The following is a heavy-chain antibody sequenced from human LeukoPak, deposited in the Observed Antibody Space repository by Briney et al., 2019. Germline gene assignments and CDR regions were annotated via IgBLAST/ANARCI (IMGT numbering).Heavy chain of an antibody. J-gene: IGHJ4*02. D-gene: IGHD3-16*01. V-gene: IGHV4-30-2*01. CDR3: ARARVGIGGFDY. CDR2: IYHSGST. CDR1: GGSISSGGYS. Sequence: SETLSLTCAVSGGSISSGGYSWSWIRQPPGKGLEWIGYIYHSGSTYYNPSLKSRVTISVNRSKNQFSLKLSSVTAADTAVYYCARARVGIGGFDYWGQGTLVTVSS.